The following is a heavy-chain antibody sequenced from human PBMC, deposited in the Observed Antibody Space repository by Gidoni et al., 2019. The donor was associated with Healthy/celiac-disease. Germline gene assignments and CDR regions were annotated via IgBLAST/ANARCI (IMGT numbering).Heavy chain of an antibody. J-gene: IGHJ6*03. D-gene: IGHD4-17*01. CDR1: GFTFDDYG. Sequence: EVQLVESGGGVVRPGGSLRRSCAASGFTFDDYGMSWGSQAPGKGLGWVSGINWNGGSTGYAVSVKGRFTIARDNAKNSLYLQMNSLRAEDTALYHCARGDGDYGSYYYYMDVWGKVTTVTVSS. CDR2: INWNGGST. CDR3: ARGDGDYGSYYYYMDV. V-gene: IGHV3-20*01.